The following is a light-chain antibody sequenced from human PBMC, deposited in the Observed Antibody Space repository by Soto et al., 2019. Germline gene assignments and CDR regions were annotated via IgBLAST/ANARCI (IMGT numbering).Light chain of an antibody. CDR1: QSISRY. CDR3: QQSYSTLWT. V-gene: IGKV1-39*01. Sequence: IQMTQSPSSLSASVGDRVGITCRASQSISRYLNWYQQKPGKAPKLLISLTSSLQSEVPSRFSGSGSGTDFTLTISSLQPEDFATYYCQQSYSTLWTFGQGTKVDIK. CDR2: LTS. J-gene: IGKJ1*01.